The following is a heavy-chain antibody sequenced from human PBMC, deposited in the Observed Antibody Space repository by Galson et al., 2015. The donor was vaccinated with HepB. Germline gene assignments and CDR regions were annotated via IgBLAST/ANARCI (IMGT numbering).Heavy chain of an antibody. V-gene: IGHV3-30*18. J-gene: IGHJ5*02. CDR1: GFTFSSYG. D-gene: IGHD5-18*01. CDR3: AKDGGRGYTYGPNWFDP. Sequence: SLRLSCAASGFTFSSYGMHWVRQAPGKGLEWVAVVSYDGSNKYYADSVKGRFTISRDNSKNTLYLQMNSLRAEDTAIYYCAKDGGRGYTYGPNWFDPWGQGILVTVSS. CDR2: VSYDGSNK.